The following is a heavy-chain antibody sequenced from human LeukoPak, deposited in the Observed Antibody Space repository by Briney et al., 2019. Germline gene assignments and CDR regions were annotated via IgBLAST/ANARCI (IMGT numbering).Heavy chain of an antibody. V-gene: IGHV1-46*03. CDR3: ARKGGDYDFWSAMDV. CDR1: GYSFTKYF. J-gene: IGHJ6*04. Sequence: ASVKVSCKASGYSFTKYFIHWVRQAPGQGLEWMGIINPSGGSTSYAQKFQGRVTMTRDTSTSTVYMELSSLRSEDTAVYYCARKGGDYDFWSAMDVWGKGTTVTVSS. D-gene: IGHD3-3*01. CDR2: INPSGGST.